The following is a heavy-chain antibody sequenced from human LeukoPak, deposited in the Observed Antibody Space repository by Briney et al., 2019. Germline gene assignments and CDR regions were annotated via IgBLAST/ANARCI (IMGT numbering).Heavy chain of an antibody. Sequence: PSETLSLTCTVSGGSISSYYWSWIRQPPGKGLEWIGYIYYSGSTNYNPSLKSRVTISVDTPKNQFSLKLSSVTAADTAVYYCARHGYSGYEPRWVDYWGQGTLVTVSS. J-gene: IGHJ4*02. CDR3: ARHGYSGYEPRWVDY. CDR2: IYYSGST. D-gene: IGHD5-12*01. V-gene: IGHV4-59*08. CDR1: GGSISSYY.